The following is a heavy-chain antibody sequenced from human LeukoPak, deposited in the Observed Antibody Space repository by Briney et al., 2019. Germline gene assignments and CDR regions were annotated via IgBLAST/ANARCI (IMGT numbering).Heavy chain of an antibody. Sequence: GGSLRLSCVASGFTFSNYAMNWVRQAPGKGLEWVSGVSGGGSSTYYADSVKGRFTISRDNSKNMLYLQMNSLRAEDTAVYYCAKDLYTSRYACCFDYWGQGTLVTVSS. CDR2: VSGGGSST. CDR3: AKDLYTSRYACCFDY. D-gene: IGHD6-13*01. V-gene: IGHV3-23*01. CDR1: GFTFSNYA. J-gene: IGHJ4*02.